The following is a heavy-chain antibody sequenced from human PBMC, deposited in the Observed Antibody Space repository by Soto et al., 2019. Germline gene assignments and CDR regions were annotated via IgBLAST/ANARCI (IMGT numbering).Heavy chain of an antibody. CDR3: AKGEWELPPVNYYYGMDV. J-gene: IGHJ6*02. CDR2: ISGSGGST. Sequence: EVQLLESGGGLVQPGGSLRLSCAASGFTFSSYAMSWVRQAPGKGLEWVSSISGSGGSTYYAASVKGRFTISRDNSKNTLYLQMNSLRAEDTAVYYCAKGEWELPPVNYYYGMDVWGQGTTVTVSS. D-gene: IGHD1-26*01. CDR1: GFTFSSYA. V-gene: IGHV3-23*01.